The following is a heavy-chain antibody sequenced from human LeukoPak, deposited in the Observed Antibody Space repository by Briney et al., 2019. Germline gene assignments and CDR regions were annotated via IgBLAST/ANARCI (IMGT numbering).Heavy chain of an antibody. D-gene: IGHD6-13*01. Sequence: GASVKVSCKASGYTFTSYGISWVRQAPGQGLEWMGWINTNTGNPTYAQGFTGRFVFSLDTSVSTAYLQISSLKAEDTAVYYCARSGGSGRSSSWDNWFDPWGQGTLVTVSS. CDR3: ARSGGSGRSSSWDNWFDP. CDR2: INTNTGNP. V-gene: IGHV7-4-1*02. J-gene: IGHJ5*02. CDR1: GYTFTSYG.